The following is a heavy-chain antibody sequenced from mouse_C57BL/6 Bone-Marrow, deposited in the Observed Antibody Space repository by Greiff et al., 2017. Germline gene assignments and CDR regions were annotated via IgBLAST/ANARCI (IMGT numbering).Heavy chain of an antibody. CDR1: GYTFTSYW. Sequence: QVQLQQPGAELVMPGASVKLSCKASGYTFTSYWMHWVQQRPGQGLEWIGEIDPSDSYTNYNQKFKGKSTLTVDKSSSTAYMQLSSLTSEDSAVYYCARGILRWYFDVWGTGTTVTVSS. D-gene: IGHD1-1*01. CDR3: ARGILRWYFDV. J-gene: IGHJ1*03. CDR2: IDPSDSYT. V-gene: IGHV1-69*01.